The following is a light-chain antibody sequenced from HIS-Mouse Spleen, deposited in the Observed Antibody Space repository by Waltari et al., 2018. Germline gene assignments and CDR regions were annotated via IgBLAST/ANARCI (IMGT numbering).Light chain of an antibody. CDR3: SSYAGSNNYV. CDR1: SSYVGSYNL. Sequence: QSVLTPPAPVSGPPRQSITISFTVTSSYVGSYNLVSWYQQHPGKAPKLMIYEGSKRPSGVSNRFSGSKSGNTASLTVSGLEAEDEADYYCSSYAGSNNYVFGTGTKVTVL. CDR2: EGS. V-gene: IGLV2-14*02. J-gene: IGLJ1*01.